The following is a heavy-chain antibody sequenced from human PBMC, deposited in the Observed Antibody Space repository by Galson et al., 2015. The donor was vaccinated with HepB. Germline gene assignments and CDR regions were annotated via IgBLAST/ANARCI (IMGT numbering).Heavy chain of an antibody. Sequence: SVKVSCKASGYTFTSYYMHWVRQAPGQGLEWMGIINPSGGSTSYAQKFQGRVTMTRDTSTSTVYMELSSLRSEDTAVYYCAREGSYGGNSLEAFDIWGQGTMVTVSS. CDR3: AREGSYGGNSLEAFDI. V-gene: IGHV1-46*01. J-gene: IGHJ3*02. D-gene: IGHD4-23*01. CDR1: GYTFTSYY. CDR2: INPSGGST.